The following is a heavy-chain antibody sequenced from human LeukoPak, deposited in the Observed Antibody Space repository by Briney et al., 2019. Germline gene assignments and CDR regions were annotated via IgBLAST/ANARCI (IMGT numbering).Heavy chain of an antibody. D-gene: IGHD3-10*01. CDR3: AKVWAHDGSGNPYWHFDL. J-gene: IGHJ2*01. Sequence: GGSLRLSCAASGLTFSSYSMNWVRQAPGKGLEWVSAIRASGGTAYYADSVKGRFTISGDNSKNTLYLQMNSLRAEDTAVYYCAKVWAHDGSGNPYWHFDLWGRGTLVTVSS. CDR2: IRASGGTA. CDR1: GLTFSSYS. V-gene: IGHV3-23*01.